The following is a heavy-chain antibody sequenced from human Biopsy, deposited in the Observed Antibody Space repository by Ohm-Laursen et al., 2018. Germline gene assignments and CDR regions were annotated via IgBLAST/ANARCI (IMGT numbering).Heavy chain of an antibody. CDR1: GDSVTKYY. CDR2: ISHTGYT. CDR3: ARGSNEYGGLYFPH. Sequence: TLSLTCTVSGDSVTKYYRTWIRQPPGKGLEWIGHISHTGYTSYKSSLKSRATISLDTSRKHFSLRLTSLAAADTAVYYCARGSNEYGGLYFPHWGQGTLVTVSS. J-gene: IGHJ1*01. D-gene: IGHD4-23*01. V-gene: IGHV4-59*02.